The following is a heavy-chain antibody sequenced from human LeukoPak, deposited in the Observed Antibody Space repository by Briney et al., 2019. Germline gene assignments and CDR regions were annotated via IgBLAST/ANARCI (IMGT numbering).Heavy chain of an antibody. CDR2: IYYSGST. Sequence: PSETLSLTCTVSGDSISSYYWSWIRQPPGKGLECIGYIYYSGSTTYNPSLKSRVTISLDTSKKQFSLKLSSLTAADTAVYYCAREPRITMVRGVIIGYFDYWGQGTLVTVSS. CDR3: AREPRITMVRGVIIGYFDY. D-gene: IGHD3-10*01. CDR1: GDSISSYY. V-gene: IGHV4-59*01. J-gene: IGHJ4*02.